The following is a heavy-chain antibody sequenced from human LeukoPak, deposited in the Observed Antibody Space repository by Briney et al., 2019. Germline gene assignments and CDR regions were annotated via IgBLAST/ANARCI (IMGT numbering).Heavy chain of an antibody. V-gene: IGHV3-30*03. CDR3: ARDREPLWFGEPRWGYFDY. D-gene: IGHD3-10*01. Sequence: GGSLRLSCAASGFTFSSYGMHWVRQAPGKGLEWVAVISYDGSNKYYADSVKGRFTISRDNSKNTLYLQMNSLRAEDTAVYYCARDREPLWFGEPRWGYFDYWGQGTLVTVSS. CDR1: GFTFSSYG. CDR2: ISYDGSNK. J-gene: IGHJ4*02.